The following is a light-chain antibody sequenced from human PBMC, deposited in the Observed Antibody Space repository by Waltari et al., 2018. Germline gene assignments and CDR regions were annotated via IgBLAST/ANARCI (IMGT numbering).Light chain of an antibody. CDR2: GNN. V-gene: IGLV1-40*01. CDR3: QSFDIRLSGGVV. CDR1: SSNIGAGHD. J-gene: IGLJ3*02. Sequence: QSVLTQPPSMSGAPGQRVTISCTGSSSNIGAGHDVHWYQVFPGTAPKPLSYGNNNRPYWVPDRFSGSKSDTSASLAIGGLQAEDEADYYCQSFDIRLSGGVVFGGGTKVTVL.